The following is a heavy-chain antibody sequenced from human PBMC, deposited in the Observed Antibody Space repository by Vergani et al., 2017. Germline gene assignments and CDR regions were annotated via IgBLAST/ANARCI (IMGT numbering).Heavy chain of an antibody. V-gene: IGHV1-2*02. CDR2: INPNSGNT. D-gene: IGHD6-19*01. J-gene: IGHJ4*02. Sequence: QVQLVQSGAEVKKPGASVKVSCKASGYTFTGYYMHWVRQAPGQGLEWMGWINPNSGNTNDAQKLQGRVTMTTDTSTSTAYMELRSLRSDDPAVYYCARAHSSGWYYFDYGGQGTLVTVSS. CDR3: ARAHSSGWYYFDY. CDR1: GYTFTGYY.